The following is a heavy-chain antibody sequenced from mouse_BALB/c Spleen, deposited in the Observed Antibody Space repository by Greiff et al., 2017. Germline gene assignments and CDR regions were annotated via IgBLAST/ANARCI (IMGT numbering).Heavy chain of an antibody. J-gene: IGHJ4*01. D-gene: IGHD2-4*01. CDR1: GYTFTSYV. V-gene: IGHV1-14*01. CDR3: ARGLRREAMDY. Sequence: VQLQQSGPELVKPGASVKMSCKASGYTFTSYVMHWVKQKPGQGLEWIGYINPYNDGTKYNEKFKGKATLTSDKSSSTAYMELSSLTSEDSAVYYCARGLRREAMDYWGQGTSVTVSS. CDR2: INPYNDGT.